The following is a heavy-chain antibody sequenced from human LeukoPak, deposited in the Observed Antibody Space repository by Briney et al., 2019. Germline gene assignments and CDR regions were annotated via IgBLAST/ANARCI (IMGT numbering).Heavy chain of an antibody. Sequence: GGSLRLSCAASGFTFSGSAMHWVRQASGKGLEWVGRIRSKANSYATAYAASVKGRFTISRDDSKNTAYLQMNSLKTEDTAVYYCTRHAYDFWSGYYQGNPDYYYYYMDVWGKGTTVTVSS. CDR1: GFTFSGSA. CDR3: TRHAYDFWSGYYQGNPDYYYYYMDV. D-gene: IGHD3-3*01. V-gene: IGHV3-73*01. CDR2: IRSKANSYAT. J-gene: IGHJ6*03.